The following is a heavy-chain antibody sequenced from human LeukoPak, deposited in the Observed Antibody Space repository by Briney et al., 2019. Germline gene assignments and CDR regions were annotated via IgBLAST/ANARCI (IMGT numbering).Heavy chain of an antibody. CDR3: ARDLLGYNYHYMDV. CDR2: ISSTSRSSYI. J-gene: IGHJ6*03. Sequence: GGSLRLSCAASGFSFSSYSMNWVRQAPGKGLEWVSSISSTSRSSYIFYAESVKGRFTNSRDNTKNSLFLQMNSLRAEDTAVYYCARDLLGYNYHYMDVWGKGTTVTVSS. V-gene: IGHV3-21*01. D-gene: IGHD3-22*01. CDR1: GFSFSSYS.